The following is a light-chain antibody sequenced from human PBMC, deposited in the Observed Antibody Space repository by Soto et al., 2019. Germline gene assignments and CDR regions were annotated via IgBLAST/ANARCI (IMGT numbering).Light chain of an antibody. V-gene: IGKV3-20*01. Sequence: EIVLTQSPGTLSLSPGEGGTLSCRASQSISSSYLAWYQQKPGQSPRLLIYAASSRATGIPDRFSGSGSGTDFTLTISRLEPEDFAVCYCQLYGGSHMFSFGQGTKLETK. J-gene: IGKJ2*01. CDR2: AAS. CDR1: QSISSSY. CDR3: QLYGGSHMFS.